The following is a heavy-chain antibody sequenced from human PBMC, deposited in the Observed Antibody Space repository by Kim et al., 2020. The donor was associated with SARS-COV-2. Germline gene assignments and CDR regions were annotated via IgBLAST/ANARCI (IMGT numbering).Heavy chain of an antibody. CDR1: GFTFSSYG. CDR3: ARGLLWFGELIWAFDI. V-gene: IGHV3-33*05. Sequence: GGSLRLSCAASGFTFSSYGMHWVRQAPGKGLEWVAIISYDGSNKYYADSVKGRFTISRDNSKNTLYLQMNSLRAEDTAVYYCARGLLWFGELIWAFDIWG. D-gene: IGHD3-10*01. J-gene: IGHJ3*02. CDR2: ISYDGSNK.